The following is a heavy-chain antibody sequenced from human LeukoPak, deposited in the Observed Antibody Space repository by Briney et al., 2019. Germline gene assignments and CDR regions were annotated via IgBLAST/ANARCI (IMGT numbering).Heavy chain of an antibody. J-gene: IGHJ5*02. CDR3: AREKRGYIYGYWFDP. CDR1: GYTFTSYA. D-gene: IGHD5-18*01. V-gene: IGHV1-3*01. CDR2: INAGNGNT. Sequence: GASVKVSCKGSGYTFTSYAMHWVRQAPGQRLEWMGWINAGNGNTKYSQKFQGRVTITRDTSASTPYMELSSLRSQDTAVYYCAREKRGYIYGYWFDPWGQGTLVTVSS.